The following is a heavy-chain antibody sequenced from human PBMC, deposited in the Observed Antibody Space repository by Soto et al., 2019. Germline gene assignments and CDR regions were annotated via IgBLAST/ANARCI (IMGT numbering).Heavy chain of an antibody. CDR1: GGTFGSST. CDR2: ITPVFGAP. D-gene: IGHD5-12*01. V-gene: IGHV1-69*06. CDR3: ARGELATIAYFDC. Sequence: SVKFSCKASGGTFGSSTISWVRQAPGQGLEWMGGITPVFGAPNYAQKFQGRVTITADKSTSTAYMELRSLRSEDTAVYYCARGELATIAYFDCWGQGTQVTVSS. J-gene: IGHJ4*02.